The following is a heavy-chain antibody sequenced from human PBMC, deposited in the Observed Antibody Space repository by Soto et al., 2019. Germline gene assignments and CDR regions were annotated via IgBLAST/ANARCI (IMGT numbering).Heavy chain of an antibody. CDR2: VSSSSIYI. D-gene: IGHD3-22*01. CDR3: ARGRDSSATQG. V-gene: IGHV3-48*01. CDR1: GFSFSNYS. Sequence: EVQLVESGGGLVQPGGSLRLSCAASGFSFSNYSMNWVRQAPGKGLEWVSYVSSSSIYIHYADSVKGRFTISRDNAKNSLYLQMNSLRVEDTAVYYCARGRDSSATQGWGQGTLVTVSS. J-gene: IGHJ4*02.